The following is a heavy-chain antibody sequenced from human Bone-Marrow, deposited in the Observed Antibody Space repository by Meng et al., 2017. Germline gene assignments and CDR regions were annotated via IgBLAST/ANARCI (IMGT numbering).Heavy chain of an antibody. J-gene: IGHJ5*02. CDR3: ARRVSGSGLTTDWFDP. Sequence: HGPLQQWGPGRLKPSGHRAPHCGVYGGSFSGYYWSWIRQPPGKGLEWIGEINHSGSTNYNPSLKSRVTISVDKSKNQFSLKLSSVTAADTAVYYCARRVSGSGLTTDWFDPWGQGTLVTVSS. CDR2: INHSGST. D-gene: IGHD4-17*01. CDR1: GGSFSGYY. V-gene: IGHV4-34*01.